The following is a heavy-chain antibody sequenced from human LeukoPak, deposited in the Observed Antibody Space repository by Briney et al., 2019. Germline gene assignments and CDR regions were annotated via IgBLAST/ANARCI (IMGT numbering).Heavy chain of an antibody. Sequence: PGGSLRLSCAASGFTFSSYSMNWARQAPGKGLEWVSSISSTSSAVFYADSVMGRFTISRDNAKSSLYLQMNSLRAEDTAVYYCAREGSIVPHQDLDHWGQGTLVTVSS. V-gene: IGHV3-21*01. D-gene: IGHD2-8*01. CDR1: GFTFSSYS. CDR3: AREGSIVPHQDLDH. J-gene: IGHJ4*02. CDR2: ISSTSSAV.